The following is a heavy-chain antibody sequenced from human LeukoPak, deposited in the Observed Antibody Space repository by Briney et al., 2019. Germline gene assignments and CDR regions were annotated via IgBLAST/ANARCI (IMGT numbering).Heavy chain of an antibody. D-gene: IGHD4-17*01. J-gene: IGHJ4*02. V-gene: IGHV1-18*04. CDR3: ARVRGSTVTTSREYYFDY. CDR2: ISAYNGNT. Sequence: ASVKVSCKASGYTFTSYGISWVRQAPGQRLEWMGWISAYNGNTNYAQKLQGRVTMTTDTSTSTAYMELRSLRSDDTAVYYCARVRGSTVTTSREYYFDYWGQGTLVTVSS. CDR1: GYTFTSYG.